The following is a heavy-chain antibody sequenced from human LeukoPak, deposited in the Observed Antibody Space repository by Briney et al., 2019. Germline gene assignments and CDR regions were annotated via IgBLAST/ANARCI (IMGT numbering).Heavy chain of an antibody. CDR1: GFTFDDYA. Sequence: PGGSLRLSCAASGFTFDDYAKHWVRQAPGKGLEWVSGISWNSGSIGYADSVKGRFTISRDNAKNSLYLQMNSLRAEDTALYYCAKDMVRYYYGSGTPGYFDYWGQGTLVTVSS. CDR3: AKDMVRYYYGSGTPGYFDY. CDR2: ISWNSGSI. D-gene: IGHD3-10*01. J-gene: IGHJ4*02. V-gene: IGHV3-9*01.